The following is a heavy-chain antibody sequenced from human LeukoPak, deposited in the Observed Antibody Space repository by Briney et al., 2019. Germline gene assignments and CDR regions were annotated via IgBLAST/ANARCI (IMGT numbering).Heavy chain of an antibody. CDR1: GYTFTSYD. V-gene: IGHV1-8*01. CDR2: MNPNSGNT. D-gene: IGHD3-16*02. Sequence: GASVKVSSTASGYTFTSYDIDWVRQATGQGLEWMGWMNPNSGNTGYAQKFQGRVTMTRNTSISTAYMELSSLRSEDTAVYYCARYRTSYYYYMDVWGKGTTVTVSS. CDR3: ARYRTSYYYYMDV. J-gene: IGHJ6*03.